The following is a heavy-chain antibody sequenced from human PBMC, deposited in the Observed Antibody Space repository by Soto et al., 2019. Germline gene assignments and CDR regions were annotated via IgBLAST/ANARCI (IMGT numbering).Heavy chain of an antibody. D-gene: IGHD2-15*01. CDR2: IYSGGST. CDR3: ARLVVVAAIDAFDI. Sequence: GGSLRLSCAASGFTVSSNYMSWVRQAPGKGLEWVSVIYSGGSTYYADSVKGRFTISRDNSKNTLYLQMNSLKASDTAMYYCARLVVVAAIDAFDIWGQGTMVTVSS. J-gene: IGHJ3*02. V-gene: IGHV3-53*01. CDR1: GFTVSSNY.